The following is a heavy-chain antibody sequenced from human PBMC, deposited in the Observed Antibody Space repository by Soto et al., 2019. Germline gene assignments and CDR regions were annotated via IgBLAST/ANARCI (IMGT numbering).Heavy chain of an antibody. D-gene: IGHD2-21*01. V-gene: IGHV4-59*01. CDR3: ARGILYYGMDV. Sequence: SETLSLTCTVSGGSISCYYWSWIRQPPGKGLEWIGYIYYSGSTNYNPSLKSRVTISVDTSKNQFSLKLSSVTAADTAVYYCARGILYYGMDVWGQGTTVTVSS. CDR2: IYYSGST. CDR1: GGSISCYY. J-gene: IGHJ6*02.